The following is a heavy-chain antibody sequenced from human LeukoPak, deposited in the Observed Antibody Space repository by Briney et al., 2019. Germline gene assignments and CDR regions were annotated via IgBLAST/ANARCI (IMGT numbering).Heavy chain of an antibody. J-gene: IGHJ6*02. CDR3: AKALDLWFGADYYYGMDV. CDR1: GFTFSSYA. D-gene: IGHD3-10*01. Sequence: PGGSLRLSCAASGFTFSSYAMSWVRQAPGRGLEWVSAISGSGGSTYYADSVKGRFTISRDNSKNTLYLQMNSLRAEDTAVYYCAKALDLWFGADYYYGMDVWGQGTTVTVSS. CDR2: ISGSGGST. V-gene: IGHV3-23*01.